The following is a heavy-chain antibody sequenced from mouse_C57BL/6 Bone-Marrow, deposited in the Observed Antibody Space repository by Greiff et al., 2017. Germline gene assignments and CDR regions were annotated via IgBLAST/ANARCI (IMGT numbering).Heavy chain of an antibody. CDR2: IDPEIGDT. J-gene: IGHJ2*01. V-gene: IGHV14-4*01. Sequence: VQLQQSGAELVRPGASVKLSCTASGFNIKDDYIHWVIQRHEQGLEWIGWIDPEIGDTVYASKFQGKATITSDTSSNTAYIQLSSLTSEDTAVYYCSSFGGNYFDFGGQGTPLTVAA. CDR1: GFNIKDDY. CDR3: SSFGGNYFDF.